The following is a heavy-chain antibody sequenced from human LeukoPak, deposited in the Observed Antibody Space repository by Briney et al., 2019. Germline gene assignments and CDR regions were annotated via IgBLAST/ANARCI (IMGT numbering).Heavy chain of an antibody. Sequence: PGGSLRLSCAASGFTFSSYGMHWVRQAPGKGLVWVSRINSDGSSTSYADSVKGRFTISRDSAKNTLYLQMNSLRAEDTAVYYCARDLDGLGDYYGSGSSLDYWGQGTLVTVSS. CDR3: ARDLDGLGDYYGSGSSLDY. D-gene: IGHD3-10*01. V-gene: IGHV3-74*01. J-gene: IGHJ4*02. CDR2: INSDGSST. CDR1: GFTFSSYG.